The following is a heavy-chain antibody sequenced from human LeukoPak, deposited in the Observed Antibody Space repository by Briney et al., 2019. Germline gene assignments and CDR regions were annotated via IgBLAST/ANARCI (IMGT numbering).Heavy chain of an antibody. D-gene: IGHD3-3*01. CDR1: GFTFSSYA. V-gene: IGHV3-23*01. CDR3: AKDRGVVRFLEWLNPLFEY. J-gene: IGHJ4*02. CDR2: ISGSGGST. Sequence: PGGSLRLSCAASGFTFSSYAMSWVRQAPGKGLEWVSAISGSGGSTYYADSVKGRFTISRDNSKNTLYLQMNSLRAEDTAVYYCAKDRGVVRFLEWLNPLFEYWGQGTLVTVSS.